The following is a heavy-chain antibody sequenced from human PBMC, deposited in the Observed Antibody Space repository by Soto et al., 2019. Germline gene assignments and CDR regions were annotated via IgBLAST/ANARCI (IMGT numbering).Heavy chain of an antibody. CDR1: GGSISGDGSY. CDR3: ARAPETPPIVRVVVPYFFDS. J-gene: IGHJ4*02. Sequence: QVQLQESGPGLVKPSQTLSLTCTVSGGSISGDGSYWSWIRQRPGKGLEWIGYMYYSGSFYSNPSLKGRAMISSDTSKMQFSLSVSSVTAADTAVYYCARAPETPPIVRVVVPYFFDSWGQGTLVTASS. D-gene: IGHD3-16*02. V-gene: IGHV4-31*03. CDR2: MYYSGSF.